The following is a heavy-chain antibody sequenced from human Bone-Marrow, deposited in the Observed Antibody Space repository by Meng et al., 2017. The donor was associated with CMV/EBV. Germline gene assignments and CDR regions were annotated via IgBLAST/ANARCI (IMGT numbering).Heavy chain of an antibody. CDR2: IYPGDSDT. CDR1: GYSFTSYW. Sequence: KVSCKGSGYSFTSYWIGWVRQMPGKGLEWMGIIYPGDSDTRYSPSFQGQVTISADKSISTAYLQWNSLKASDTAMYYCARLRFSEWNSFDYWGQGTLVTVSS. V-gene: IGHV5-51*01. D-gene: IGHD3-3*01. CDR3: ARLRFSEWNSFDY. J-gene: IGHJ4*02.